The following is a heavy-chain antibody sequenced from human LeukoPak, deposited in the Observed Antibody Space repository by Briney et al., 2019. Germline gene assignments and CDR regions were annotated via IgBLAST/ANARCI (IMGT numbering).Heavy chain of an antibody. D-gene: IGHD1-26*01. Sequence: GGSLRLSCAASGIIFSNYAMHWVRQGPGKGLECISTISSDGGSTYCANSVKGRFTISRDNSKNTLYLQMGSLRAEDMAVYYCARGRQGAKTRYFDLWGRGTRVTVSS. J-gene: IGHJ2*01. CDR1: GIIFSNYA. CDR3: ARGRQGAKTRYFDL. CDR2: ISSDGGST. V-gene: IGHV3-64*01.